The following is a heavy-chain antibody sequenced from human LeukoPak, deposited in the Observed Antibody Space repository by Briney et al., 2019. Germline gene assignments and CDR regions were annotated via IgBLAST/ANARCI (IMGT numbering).Heavy chain of an antibody. CDR2: ISDSGGIT. J-gene: IGHJ4*02. CDR1: GFTFSSYW. Sequence: PGGALRLSCAASGFTFSSYWMHWVRQAPGKGLEWVASISDSGGITFYAYSVKGRFTICRDNSKNTLYLQMNSLRAEDTAVYYCARDRRIQPLFYFDYWGQGTLATVSS. CDR3: ARDRRIQPLFYFDY. V-gene: IGHV3-23*01.